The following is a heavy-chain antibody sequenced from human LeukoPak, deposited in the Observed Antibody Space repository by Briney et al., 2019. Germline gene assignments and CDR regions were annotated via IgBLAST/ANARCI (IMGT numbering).Heavy chain of an antibody. J-gene: IGHJ4*02. CDR2: IYYSGST. Sequence: PSQTLSLTCTVSGGSIISSAYYWSWIRQPPGKGLEWIGYIYYSGSTYYNPSLKSRVTISLDTSKNQFSLKLSSVTAADTAVYYCVRREVRSGSEDYWGQGTLVTVSS. CDR3: VRREVRSGSEDY. D-gene: IGHD6-19*01. V-gene: IGHV4-30-4*08. CDR1: GGSIISSAYY.